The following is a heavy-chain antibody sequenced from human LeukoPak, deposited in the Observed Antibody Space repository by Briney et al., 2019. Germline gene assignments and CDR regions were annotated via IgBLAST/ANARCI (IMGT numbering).Heavy chain of an antibody. Sequence: WASVKVSCKASGYTFTGYYMHWVRQAPGQGLEWMGWISAYNGNTNYAQKLQGRVTMTTDTSTSTAYMELRSLRSDDTAVYYCARDNARGATTHHKDYWGQGTLVTVSS. CDR3: ARDNARGATTHHKDY. V-gene: IGHV1-18*04. CDR1: GYTFTGYY. J-gene: IGHJ4*02. D-gene: IGHD1-26*01. CDR2: ISAYNGNT.